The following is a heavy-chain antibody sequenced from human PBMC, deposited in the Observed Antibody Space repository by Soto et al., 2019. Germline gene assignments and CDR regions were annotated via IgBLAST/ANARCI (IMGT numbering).Heavy chain of an antibody. J-gene: IGHJ4*02. CDR1: GVSITTTGYS. CDR2: IYPSGTI. V-gene: IGHV4-30-2*01. Sequence: PSETLSLTCAVSGVSITTTGYSWSWIRQPPGKGLEWIGYIYPSGTIFYNPSLNSRVTISIDTSNNQFSLRLSSVSAADTAVYFCATYTAYAKYYPDFWGRGALVTVSS. CDR3: ATYTAYAKYYPDF. D-gene: IGHD3-10*01.